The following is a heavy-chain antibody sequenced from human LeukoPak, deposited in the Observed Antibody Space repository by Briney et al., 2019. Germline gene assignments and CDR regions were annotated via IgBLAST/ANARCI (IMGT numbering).Heavy chain of an antibody. CDR3: AKDYVPRLYYFDY. Sequence: GGSLRLSCAASGFTFSSSAMSWVRQVPGKGLEWVSAISGSGGSTYYADSVKGRFTISRDNSKNTLYLQMNSLRAEDTAVYYCAKDYVPRLYYFDYWGQGTLVTVSS. D-gene: IGHD3-16*01. J-gene: IGHJ4*02. CDR1: GFTFSSSA. CDR2: ISGSGGST. V-gene: IGHV3-23*01.